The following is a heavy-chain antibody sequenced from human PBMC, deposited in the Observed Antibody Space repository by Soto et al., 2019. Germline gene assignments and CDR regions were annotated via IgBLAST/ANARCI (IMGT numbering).Heavy chain of an antibody. CDR2: MYPDDSDI. V-gene: IGHV5-51*01. CDR3: ATAYVYDFENSNYYRDAFDI. Sequence: GESMKISCQSSGSSFSFYWIGWARLLPGKGLEWMAIMYPDDSDIRYSPSFEAHVTISADKSTSTAFLQWSSLKASDTAMYYCATAYVYDFENSNYYRDAFDIWGQGTLVTVSS. CDR1: GSSFSFYW. J-gene: IGHJ3*02. D-gene: IGHD3-22*01.